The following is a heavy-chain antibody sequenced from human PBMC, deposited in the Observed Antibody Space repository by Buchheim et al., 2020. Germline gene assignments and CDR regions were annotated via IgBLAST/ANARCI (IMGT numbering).Heavy chain of an antibody. D-gene: IGHD1-26*01. CDR1: GYSFTSYD. Sequence: QVQLVQSGAEVKKPGASVKVSCKASGYSFTSYDINWVRQAAGQGLEWMGWINPISANTGYAQKFQGRVTMTNDTSISTAYMELTSLRSEDTAVYYCAGGKGSTPSGGAYSYYFEFWGQGTL. V-gene: IGHV1-8*01. J-gene: IGHJ4*02. CDR2: INPISANT. CDR3: AGGKGSTPSGGAYSYYFEF.